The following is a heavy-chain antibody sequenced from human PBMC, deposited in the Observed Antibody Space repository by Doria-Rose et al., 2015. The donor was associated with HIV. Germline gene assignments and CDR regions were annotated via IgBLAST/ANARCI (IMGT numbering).Heavy chain of an antibody. CDR1: GVSLSSPGMG. D-gene: IGHD6-13*01. CDR2: IFSDDER. V-gene: IGHV2-26*01. CDR3: ARIRSSRWYHKYYFDF. Sequence: SGPVLVKPTETLTLTCTVSGVSLSSPGMGVSWIRQPPGKALEWLANIFSDDERSYKTSLKSRLTISSGTSKRQVVLTMTDMDPVDTATYYCARIRSSRWYHKYYFDFWGQGTLVIVSA. J-gene: IGHJ4*02.